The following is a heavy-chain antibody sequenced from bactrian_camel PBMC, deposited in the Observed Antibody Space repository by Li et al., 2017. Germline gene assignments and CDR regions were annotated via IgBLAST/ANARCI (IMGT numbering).Heavy chain of an antibody. J-gene: IGHJ6*01. CDR2: ISSSGSST. CDR1: GYTSSSNC. Sequence: DVQLVESGGGSVQAGGSLTLSCIASGYTSSSNCMGWFRQAPGKGFEWVSLISSSGSSTLYADSVKGRFTISRDNAKNTVYLQMNALNPEDTAVYYCVRDRTLGLGDFGYWGQGTQVTVS. D-gene: IGHD1*01. CDR3: VRDRTLGLGDFGY. V-gene: IGHV3S40*01.